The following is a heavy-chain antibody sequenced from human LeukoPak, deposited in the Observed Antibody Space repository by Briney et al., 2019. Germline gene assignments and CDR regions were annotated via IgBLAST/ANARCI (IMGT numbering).Heavy chain of an antibody. Sequence: PGGSLRLSCAASGFTFSSYWMHWVRQAPGKGLVWVSRINSDGSSTNYADSVKGRFTISRDNAKNSLYLQMNSLRAEDTAVYYCARGVRITIFGVVYYFDYWGQGTLVTVSS. CDR2: INSDGSST. V-gene: IGHV3-74*01. J-gene: IGHJ4*02. CDR1: GFTFSSYW. CDR3: ARGVRITIFGVVYYFDY. D-gene: IGHD3-3*01.